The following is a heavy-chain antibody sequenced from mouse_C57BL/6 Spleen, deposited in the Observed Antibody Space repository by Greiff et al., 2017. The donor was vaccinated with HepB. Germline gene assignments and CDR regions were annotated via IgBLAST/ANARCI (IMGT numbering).Heavy chain of an antibody. CDR3: AKRGTTEDYAMDY. J-gene: IGHJ4*01. CDR1: GFSLTSSG. D-gene: IGHD1-1*01. CDR2: IWRGGST. Sequence: QVQLKESGPGLVQPSQSLSITCTVSGFSLTSSGVHWVRQSPGKGLEWLGVIWRGGSTDYNAAFMSRLSITKDNSTSQVFFKMNSQQADDTAIYYCAKRGTTEDYAMDYWGQGTSVTVSS. V-gene: IGHV2-5*01.